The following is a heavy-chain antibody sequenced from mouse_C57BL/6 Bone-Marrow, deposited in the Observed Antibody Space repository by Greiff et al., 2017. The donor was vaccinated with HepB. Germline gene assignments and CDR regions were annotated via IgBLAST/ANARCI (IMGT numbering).Heavy chain of an antibody. V-gene: IGHV1-64*01. CDR1: GYTFTSYW. D-gene: IGHD2-3*01. CDR2: IHPNSGST. CDR3: ARWLLKLYYYAMDY. J-gene: IGHJ4*01. Sequence: QVQLQQPGAELVKPGASVKLSCKASGYTFTSYWMHWVKQRPGQGLEWIGMIHPNSGSTNYNEKFKSKATLTVDKTSSTADMQLSSLTSEDSAVYYCARWLLKLYYYAMDYWGQGTSVTVSS.